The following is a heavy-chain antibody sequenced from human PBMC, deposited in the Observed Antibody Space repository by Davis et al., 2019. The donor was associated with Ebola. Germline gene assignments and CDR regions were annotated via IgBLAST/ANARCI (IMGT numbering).Heavy chain of an antibody. D-gene: IGHD1-14*01. CDR1: GFTFSTYW. J-gene: IGHJ4*02. CDR2: INSDGSST. Sequence: GVLKISCAASGFTFSTYWMHWVRQAPGKGLVWVSRINSDGSSTSYADSVKGRFTISRDNAKNTLYLQMHSLRAEDTAVYYCTRPGYNTWPWGQGTLVTVSS. CDR3: TRPGYNTWP. V-gene: IGHV3-74*01.